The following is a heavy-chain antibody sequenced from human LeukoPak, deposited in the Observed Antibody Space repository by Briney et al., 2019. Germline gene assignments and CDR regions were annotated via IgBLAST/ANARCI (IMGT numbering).Heavy chain of an antibody. D-gene: IGHD4-17*01. J-gene: IGHJ6*03. V-gene: IGHV4-59*01. CDR3: ARGGYGDSYYYYYMDV. CDR1: GGSISSYC. CDR2: IYYSGST. Sequence: PSETLPLTCTVSGGSISSYCWSWIRQPPGKGLEWIGYIYYSGSTNYYPSLKSRVTISVDTSKNQFSLKLSSVTAADTAVYYCARGGYGDSYYYYYMDVWGKGTTVSVSS.